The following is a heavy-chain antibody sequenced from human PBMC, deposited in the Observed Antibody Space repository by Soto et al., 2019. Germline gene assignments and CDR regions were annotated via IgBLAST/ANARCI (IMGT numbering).Heavy chain of an antibody. D-gene: IGHD3-3*01. CDR2: ISSSSSYI. V-gene: IGHV3-21*01. CDR1: GFTFSSYS. Sequence: GGSLRLSCAASGFTFSSYSMNWVRQAPGKGLEWVSSISSSSSYIYYADSVKGRFTISRDNAKSSLYLQMNSLRAEDTAVYYCARPDYDFWSGYYPDDAFDIWGQGTMVTVSS. J-gene: IGHJ3*02. CDR3: ARPDYDFWSGYYPDDAFDI.